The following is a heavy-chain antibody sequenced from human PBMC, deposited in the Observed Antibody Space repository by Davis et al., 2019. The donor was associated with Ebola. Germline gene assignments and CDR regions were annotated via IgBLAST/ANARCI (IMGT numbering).Heavy chain of an antibody. CDR3: AKDKATVGFY. CDR2: ISGSGGST. J-gene: IGHJ4*02. V-gene: IGHV3-23*01. D-gene: IGHD4-23*01. Sequence: GGSLRLSCAASGFTFSSYEMNWVRQAPGKGLEWVSAISGSGGSTYYADSVKGRFTISRDNSKNTLYLQMNSLRAEGTAVYYCAKDKATVGFYWGQGTLVTVSS. CDR1: GFTFSSYE.